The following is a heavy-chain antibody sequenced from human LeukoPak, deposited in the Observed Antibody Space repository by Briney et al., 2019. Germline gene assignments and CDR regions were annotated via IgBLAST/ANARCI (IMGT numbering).Heavy chain of an antibody. V-gene: IGHV1-18*01. CDR2: ISGYNGNT. CDR1: GYTFTSYG. CDR3: ALGYCSGGTCWP. D-gene: IGHD2-15*01. J-gene: IGHJ5*02. Sequence: ASVKVSCKASGYTFTSYGISWVRQAPGQGLEWMGWISGYNGNTNYAQKLQGRVTMTTDTSTSTVYMELRSLTSDDTAVYYCALGYCSGGTCWPWGQGTLVTASS.